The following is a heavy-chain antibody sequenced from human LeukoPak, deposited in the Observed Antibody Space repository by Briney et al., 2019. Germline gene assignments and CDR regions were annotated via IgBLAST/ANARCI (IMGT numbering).Heavy chain of an antibody. J-gene: IGHJ6*04. CDR2: IYHSGST. D-gene: IGHD6-13*01. Sequence: PSETLSLTCAVHGGSLSGYSRSAVRHTPGERLERGGEIYHSGSTHYNPSPKSRVTISVDTSKNQFSLKLSSVTAADTAMYYCARGGGSSWYNYYGMDVWGKGTTVTVSS. V-gene: IGHV4-34*01. CDR3: ARGGGSSWYNYYGMDV. CDR1: GGSLSGYS.